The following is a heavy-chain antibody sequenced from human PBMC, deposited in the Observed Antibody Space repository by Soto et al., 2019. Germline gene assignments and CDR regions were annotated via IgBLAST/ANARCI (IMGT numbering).Heavy chain of an antibody. CDR2: IIPILGNT. D-gene: IGHD3-10*01. J-gene: IGHJ3*02. Sequence: ASVKVSCNASGYTFSSYAITLVRQAPGQGLEWMGRIIPILGNTNYAQKFQERVTITRDMSTSTAYMELSSLRSEDTAVYYCAAGNVLLWFGELSPHRAFDIWGQGTMVTVSS. CDR1: GYTFSSYA. V-gene: IGHV1-69*04. CDR3: AAGNVLLWFGELSPHRAFDI.